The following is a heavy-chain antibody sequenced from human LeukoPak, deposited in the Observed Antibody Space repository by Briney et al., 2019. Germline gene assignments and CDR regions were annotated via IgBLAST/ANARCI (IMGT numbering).Heavy chain of an antibody. D-gene: IGHD6-13*01. J-gene: IGHJ4*02. CDR1: GGSISSYY. CDR3: ARAGKMAAAGTGY. V-gene: IGHV4-59*12. CDR2: IYHSGST. Sequence: PSETLSLTCTVSGGSISSYYWSWIRQPPGKGLEWIGYIYHSGSTYYNPSLKSRVTISVDRSKNQFSLKLSSVTAADTAVYYCARAGKMAAAGTGYWGQGTLVTVSS.